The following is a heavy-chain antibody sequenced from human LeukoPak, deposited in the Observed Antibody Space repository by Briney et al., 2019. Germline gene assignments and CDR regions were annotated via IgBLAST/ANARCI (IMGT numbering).Heavy chain of an antibody. CDR1: GFTFSSYW. D-gene: IGHD2-2*01. J-gene: IGHJ5*02. V-gene: IGHV3-7*01. CDR2: IKEDGSAQ. CDR3: ATSSNAPGNH. Sequence: GGSLRLSCAASGFTFSSYWMHWVRQAPGKGLEWVANIKEDGSAQYYVDSVKGRFTISRDNAQNSLNLQMNSLRAEDTAVYYCATSSNAPGNHWGQGTLATVSS.